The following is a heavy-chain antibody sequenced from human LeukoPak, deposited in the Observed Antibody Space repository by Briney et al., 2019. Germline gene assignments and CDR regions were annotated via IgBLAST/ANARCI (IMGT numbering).Heavy chain of an antibody. CDR2: ISYDGSNK. D-gene: IGHD6-13*01. CDR3: ARDDSSSWYELDY. CDR1: GFTFSSYA. Sequence: GGSLRLSSAASGFTFSSYAMHWVRQAPGKGLEWVAVISYDGSNKYYADSVKGRFTISRDNSKNTLYLQMNSLRAEDTAVYYCARDDSSSWYELDYWGQGTLVTVSS. V-gene: IGHV3-30*11. J-gene: IGHJ4*02.